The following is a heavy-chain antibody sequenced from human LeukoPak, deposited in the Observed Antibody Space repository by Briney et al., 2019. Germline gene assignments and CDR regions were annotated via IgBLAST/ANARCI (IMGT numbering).Heavy chain of an antibody. J-gene: IGHJ3*02. CDR2: IKKDGSEK. Sequence: GGSLRLSCAASGFIFSSYWMSWVRQAPGKGLEWVANIKKDGSEKYYVDSVKGRFTISRDNAKNSLYLRMNSLRAEDTAVYYCARDGLWFGELLGAFDIWGQGTMVTVSS. CDR1: GFIFSSYW. V-gene: IGHV3-7*01. CDR3: ARDGLWFGELLGAFDI. D-gene: IGHD3-10*01.